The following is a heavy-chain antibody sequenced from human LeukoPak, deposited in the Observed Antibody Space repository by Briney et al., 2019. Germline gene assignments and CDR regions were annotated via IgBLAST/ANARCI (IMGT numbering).Heavy chain of an antibody. CDR3: ARGEAPLGSSSWGA. CDR1: GYTFTSYD. V-gene: IGHV1-8*01. Sequence: ASVKVSCKASGYTFTSYDINWVRQATGQGLEWMGWMNPNSGNTGYAQKFQGRATMTRNTSISTAYMELSSLRSEATAVYYCARGEAPLGSSSWGAWGQGTLVTVSS. CDR2: MNPNSGNT. D-gene: IGHD6-13*01. J-gene: IGHJ4*02.